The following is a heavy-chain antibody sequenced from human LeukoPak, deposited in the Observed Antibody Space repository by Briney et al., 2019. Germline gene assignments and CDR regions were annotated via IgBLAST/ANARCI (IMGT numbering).Heavy chain of an antibody. Sequence: PGGSLRLSCAASGFTFSSYAMHWVRQAPGKGLEWVAVISYDGSNKYYADSVKGRFTISRDNSKNTLYLQMNSLRAEDTAVYYCARGRSDSIVVVPIKGRSLFDYWGQGTLVTVSS. CDR3: ARGRSDSIVVVPIKGRSLFDY. CDR2: ISYDGSNK. CDR1: GFTFSSYA. J-gene: IGHJ4*02. V-gene: IGHV3-30-3*01. D-gene: IGHD3-22*01.